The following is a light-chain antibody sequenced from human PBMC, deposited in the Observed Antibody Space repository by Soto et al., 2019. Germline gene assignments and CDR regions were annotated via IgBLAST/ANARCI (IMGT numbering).Light chain of an antibody. CDR3: QSYDSSLSGGV. J-gene: IGLJ3*02. CDR2: GNS. CDR1: SSNIGAGYD. V-gene: IGLV1-40*01. Sequence: QSVLTQPPSVSGAPGQRVTISCTGSSSNIGAGYDVHWYQQLPGTAPKVLIYGNSNRPSGVPDRFSGSKSGTSASLAITGLQAEDEAHYYCQSYDSSLSGGVFGGGTKLTVL.